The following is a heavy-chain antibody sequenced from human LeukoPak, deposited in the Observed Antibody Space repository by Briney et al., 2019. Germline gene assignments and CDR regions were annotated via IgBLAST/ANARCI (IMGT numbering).Heavy chain of an antibody. CDR1: GGTFSSYA. CDR2: IIPIFGTA. D-gene: IGHD4-17*01. V-gene: IGHV1-69*05. Sequence: SVKDSCKASGGTFSSYAISWVRQAPGQGLEWMGRIIPIFGTASYAQKFQGRVTITTDESTSTAYMELSSLRSEDTAVYYCARSSPYGDYLFDYWGQGTLVTVSS. CDR3: ARSSPYGDYLFDY. J-gene: IGHJ4*02.